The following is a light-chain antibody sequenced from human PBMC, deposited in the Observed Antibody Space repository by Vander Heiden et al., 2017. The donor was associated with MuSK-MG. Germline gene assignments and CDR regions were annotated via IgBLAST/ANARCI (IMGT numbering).Light chain of an antibody. CDR1: QSVDSW. CDR2: KAS. V-gene: IGKV1-5*03. J-gene: IGKJ4*01. Sequence: DIQMTQSPSTLSASVGDRVTITCRASQSVDSWLAWYQQRPGKAPRLLMHKASTLHTGVSSRFSGSRSGTEFTLTISSLQPDDFATYYCQQDQTYLGTFGGGTTVXMK. CDR3: QQDQTYLGT.